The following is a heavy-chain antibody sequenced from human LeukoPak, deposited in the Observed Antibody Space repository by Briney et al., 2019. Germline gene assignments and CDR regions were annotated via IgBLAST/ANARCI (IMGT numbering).Heavy chain of an antibody. V-gene: IGHV1-18*01. D-gene: IGHD1-14*01. CDR3: ARDNRTVPGVPSIV. J-gene: IGHJ4*02. CDR2: ISAYNGNT. CDR1: GYTFTSYG. Sequence: ASVKVSCKASGYTFTSYGISWVRQAPGQRLEWMGWISAYNGNTNSAQKFQGRVTMTTDTSTTTAYMELRSLRSVDTAMYYCARDNRTVPGVPSIVWGQGTRVTVSA.